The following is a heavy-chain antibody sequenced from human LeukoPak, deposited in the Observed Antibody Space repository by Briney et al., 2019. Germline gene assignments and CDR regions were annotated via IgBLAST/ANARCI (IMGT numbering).Heavy chain of an antibody. V-gene: IGHV3-21*04. D-gene: IGHD6-13*01. CDR1: GFSFNRYT. J-gene: IGHJ3*01. CDR2: VSSTGEYT. Sequence: NPGGSPRLSCAASGFSFNRYTMNWVRQAPGRGPEWVASVSSTGEYTYYGDSVKGRFTISRDNTENSLSLQMNSLRAEDTALYYCASPYSTSWNDAFDAWGRGTMVTVSS. CDR3: ASPYSTSWNDAFDA.